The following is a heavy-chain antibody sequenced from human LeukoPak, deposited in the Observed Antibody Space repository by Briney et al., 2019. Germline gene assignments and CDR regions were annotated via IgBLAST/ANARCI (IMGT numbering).Heavy chain of an antibody. D-gene: IGHD1-14*01. CDR3: ARVISICQPPYFYYMDV. CDR2: IIPIFATV. CDR1: GDTLSTHG. J-gene: IGHJ6*03. Sequence: SVKVSCKASGDTLSTHGFSWVRQAPGQGLEWMGGIIPIFATVTYAQNFQGRVTVTADESTRTAYMDLSSLRSDDTAFYYCARVISICQPPYFYYMDVWGKGTAVIVSS. V-gene: IGHV1-69*13.